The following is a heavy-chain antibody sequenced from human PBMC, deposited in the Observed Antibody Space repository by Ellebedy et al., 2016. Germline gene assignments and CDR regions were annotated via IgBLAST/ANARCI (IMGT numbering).Heavy chain of an antibody. CDR1: GFSFTNSA. Sequence: GESLKISCAASGFSFTNSAMHWVRQAPGRGLEWVAVISNDGNLQLYADSVRGRFTISRDNFKNTVYLQMNSLRLEDTAVYFCARSVTDSSGSPLDYWGHGTLVTVSS. J-gene: IGHJ4*01. D-gene: IGHD3-22*01. V-gene: IGHV3-30*01. CDR3: ARSVTDSSGSPLDY. CDR2: ISNDGNLQ.